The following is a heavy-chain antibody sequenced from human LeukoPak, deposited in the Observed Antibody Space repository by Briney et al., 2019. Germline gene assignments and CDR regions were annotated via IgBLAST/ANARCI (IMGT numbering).Heavy chain of an antibody. CDR1: GGSISSSTYF. CDR3: ARHGSYYFWFDP. V-gene: IGHV4-39*01. CDR2: IFNSGTT. D-gene: IGHD1-26*01. Sequence: SETLSLTCTVSGGSISSSTYFWGWIRQPPGKGLEWIGSIFNSGTTYYNPSLKSRVTISVDTSKNQFSLKLNSVTAADTAVYYCARHGSYYFWFDPWGQGTLVTVSS. J-gene: IGHJ5*02.